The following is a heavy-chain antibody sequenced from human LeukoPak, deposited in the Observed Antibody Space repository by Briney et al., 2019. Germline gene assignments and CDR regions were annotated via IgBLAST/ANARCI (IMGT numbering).Heavy chain of an antibody. CDR2: FDPEDGET. D-gene: IGHD5-24*01. V-gene: IGHV1-24*01. J-gene: IGHJ4*02. Sequence: ASVKVSCKVSGYTLTELSMHWVRQAPGKGLEWMGGFDPEDGETIYAQKFQERVTITRDMSTSTSYMELSSLSPEDTAVYYCAAAPIEMQQRGFDYWGQGTLVTVSS. CDR1: GYTLTELS. CDR3: AAAPIEMQQRGFDY.